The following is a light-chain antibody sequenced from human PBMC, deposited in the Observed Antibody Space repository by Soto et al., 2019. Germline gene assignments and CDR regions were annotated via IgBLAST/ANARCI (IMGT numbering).Light chain of an antibody. J-gene: IGKJ1*01. CDR3: QQYNSPWT. CDR1: QSMSSW. CDR2: DAS. Sequence: DIQMPQSPSTLSASVGDRVTITCRASQSMSSWLAWYQQKPGKAPKLLIYDASSLESGVPSRFSGSGSGTEFTLTISSLQPDDFVTYYCQQYNSPWTFGQGTKVEIK. V-gene: IGKV1-5*01.